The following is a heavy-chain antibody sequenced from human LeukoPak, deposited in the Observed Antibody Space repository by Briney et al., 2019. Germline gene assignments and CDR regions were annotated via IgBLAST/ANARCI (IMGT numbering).Heavy chain of an antibody. D-gene: IGHD5-18*01. CDR3: AKEGSGYPLYYYYYYMDV. J-gene: IGHJ6*03. CDR2: ISGSGGST. CDR1: GFTFSSYA. Sequence: GGSLRLSCAASGFTFSSYAMSWVRQAPGEGLEWVSVISGSGGSTFYADSVKGRFTISRDNSKNTLYLQMNSLRAEDTAVYYCAKEGSGYPLYYYYYYMDVWGKGTTVTVSS. V-gene: IGHV3-23*01.